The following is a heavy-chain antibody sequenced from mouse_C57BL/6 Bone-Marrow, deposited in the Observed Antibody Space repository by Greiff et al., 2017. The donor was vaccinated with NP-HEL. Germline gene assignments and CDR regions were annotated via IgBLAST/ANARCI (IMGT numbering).Heavy chain of an antibody. D-gene: IGHD1-1*01. Sequence: QVQLQQPGADLVKPGASVKLSCKASGYTFTSYWMHWVKQRPGRGLEWIGRIDPNSGGTTFNEKFKTKATLTVDKPSSTAYMQLSSLTSEYSAVYYCARYYYGSRGWYFDVWGTGTTVTVSS. CDR1: GYTFTSYW. J-gene: IGHJ1*03. V-gene: IGHV1-72*01. CDR2: IDPNSGGT. CDR3: ARYYYGSRGWYFDV.